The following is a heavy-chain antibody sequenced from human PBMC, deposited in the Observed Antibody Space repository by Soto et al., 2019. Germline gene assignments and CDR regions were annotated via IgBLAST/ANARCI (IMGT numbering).Heavy chain of an antibody. CDR3: ARDPTLPWGQLWTYQGIDY. CDR2: ISYDGSNK. V-gene: IGHV3-30-3*01. J-gene: IGHJ4*02. CDR1: GFTFSSYA. Sequence: QVQLVESGGGVVQPGRSLRLSCAASGFTFSSYAMHWVRQAPGKGLEWVEVISYDGSNKYYADSVKGRFTISRDNSKNTLYLQMNSLRAEDTAVYYCARDPTLPWGQLWTYQGIDYWGQGTLVTVSS. D-gene: IGHD5-18*01.